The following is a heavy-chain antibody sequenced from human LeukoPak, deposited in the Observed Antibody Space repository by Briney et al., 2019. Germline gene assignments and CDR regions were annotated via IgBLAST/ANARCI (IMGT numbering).Heavy chain of an antibody. J-gene: IGHJ1*01. CDR3: AKDGIYDFWSGAEYFQH. V-gene: IGHV3-23*01. Sequence: GGSLRLSCAASGFTFSSYAMSWARQAPGKGLEWVSAISGSGGSTYYADSVKGRFTISRDNSKNTLYLQMNSLRAEDTAVYYCAKDGIYDFWSGAEYFQHWGQGTLVTVSS. CDR1: GFTFSSYA. CDR2: ISGSGGST. D-gene: IGHD3-3*01.